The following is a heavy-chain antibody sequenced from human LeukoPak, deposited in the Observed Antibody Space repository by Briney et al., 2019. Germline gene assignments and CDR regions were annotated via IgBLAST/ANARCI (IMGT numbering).Heavy chain of an antibody. D-gene: IGHD3-22*01. CDR2: MNPNSGNT. CDR1: GYTFTSYD. V-gene: IGHV1-8*03. Sequence: ASVKVSCRASGYTFTSYDINWVRPATGQGLEWMGWMNPNSGNTGYAQKFQGRVTITRNTSISTAYMELSSLRSEDTAVYYWARSSATYYYDSRGYVYYMDVWGKGTTVTVSS. J-gene: IGHJ6*03. CDR3: ARSSATYYYDSRGYVYYMDV.